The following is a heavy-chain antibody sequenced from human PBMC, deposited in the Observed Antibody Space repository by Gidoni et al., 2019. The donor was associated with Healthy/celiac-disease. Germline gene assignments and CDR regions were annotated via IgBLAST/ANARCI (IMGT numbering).Heavy chain of an antibody. J-gene: IGHJ4*02. D-gene: IGHD3-22*01. CDR2: ISSSVSTI. CDR1: GFTFSDYY. Sequence: QVQLVESGGGLVKPGGSLRLYCAGSGFTFSDYYMSWIRQAPGKGLGWVSYISSSVSTIYYADSVKGRFTISRDNAKNSLYLQMNSLRAEDTAVYYCAYDSSGYYALPADYWGQGTLVTVSS. CDR3: AYDSSGYYALPADY. V-gene: IGHV3-11*01.